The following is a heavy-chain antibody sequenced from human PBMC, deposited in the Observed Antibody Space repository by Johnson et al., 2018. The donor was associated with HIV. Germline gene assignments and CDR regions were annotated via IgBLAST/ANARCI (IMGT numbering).Heavy chain of an antibody. V-gene: IGHV3-30*02. J-gene: IGHJ3*02. Sequence: QVQLVESGGSVVRPGGSLRLSCAASGFTFSYVWMHWVRPAPGKGLEWVAFIRYDGSNKYYADSVKGRFTISRDNSKNTLYLQMNSLRAEDTAVYYCAKNGGVGGGSSNGAFDIWGQGTMVTVSS. CDR1: GFTFSYVW. D-gene: IGHD2-15*01. CDR3: AKNGGVGGGSSNGAFDI. CDR2: IRYDGSNK.